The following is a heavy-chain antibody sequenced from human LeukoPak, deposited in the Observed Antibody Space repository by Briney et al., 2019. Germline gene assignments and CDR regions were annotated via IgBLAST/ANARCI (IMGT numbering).Heavy chain of an antibody. Sequence: ASVKVSCKASGYTFTNYTINWVRQAPGQRLEWMGWINAGNGNTKYSQKFQGRVTITRDTSASTAYMELSSLRSEDTAVYYCARKGVGATADYWGQGTLVTVSS. CDR1: GYTFTNYT. V-gene: IGHV1-3*01. D-gene: IGHD1-26*01. J-gene: IGHJ4*02. CDR2: INAGNGNT. CDR3: ARKGVGATADY.